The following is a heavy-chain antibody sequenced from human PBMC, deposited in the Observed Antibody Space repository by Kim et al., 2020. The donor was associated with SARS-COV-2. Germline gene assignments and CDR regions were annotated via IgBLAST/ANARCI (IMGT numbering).Heavy chain of an antibody. CDR1: GGTFSSYA. CDR2: IIPIFGTA. D-gene: IGHD4-17*01. J-gene: IGHJ6*02. V-gene: IGHV1-69*13. CDR3: ARGRHDGDFEIYYYYYYGMDV. Sequence: SVKVSCKASGGTFSSYAISWVRQAPGQGLEWMGGIIPIFGTANYAQKFQGRVTITADESTSTAYMELSSLRSEDTAVYYCARGRHDGDFEIYYYYYYGMDVWGQGTTVTVSS.